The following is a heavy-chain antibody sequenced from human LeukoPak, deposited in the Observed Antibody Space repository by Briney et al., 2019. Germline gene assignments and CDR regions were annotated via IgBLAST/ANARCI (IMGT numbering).Heavy chain of an antibody. Sequence: SETLSLTCTVSGGSISSSSYYWGWIRQPPGKGLEWIGSIYYSGSTYYNPSLKSRVTISVDTSKDQFSLKLSSVTAADTAVYYCARHNYDILTGYYPSFDYWGQGTLVTVSS. J-gene: IGHJ4*02. CDR2: IYYSGST. D-gene: IGHD3-9*01. CDR3: ARHNYDILTGYYPSFDY. V-gene: IGHV4-39*07. CDR1: GGSISSSSYY.